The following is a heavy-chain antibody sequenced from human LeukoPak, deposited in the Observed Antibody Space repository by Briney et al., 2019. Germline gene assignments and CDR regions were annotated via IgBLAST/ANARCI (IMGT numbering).Heavy chain of an antibody. CDR1: LLAFSVYT. D-gene: IGHD6-13*01. V-gene: IGHV3-30*02. CDR2: IRQDGNNK. J-gene: IGHJ4*02. Sequence: GGSLRLSCAVSLLAFSVYTTKSVSQAPGKGLEWVAYIRQDGNNKHYADSVKGRFTISRDNSKNTLYLQINSLKPEDTAVYCCGRLSQCAAIGETGKVHWGQGTLVIVSS. CDR3: GRLSQCAAIGETGKVH.